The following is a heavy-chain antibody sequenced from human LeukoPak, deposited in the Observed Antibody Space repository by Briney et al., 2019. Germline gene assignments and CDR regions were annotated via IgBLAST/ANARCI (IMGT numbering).Heavy chain of an antibody. CDR2: MFYSGST. V-gene: IGHV4-59*01. CDR3: ARDSVGAVDY. CDR1: GGSISNYY. D-gene: IGHD1-26*01. J-gene: IGHJ4*02. Sequence: SETLSLTCTVSGGSISNYYWSWIRQPPGKGLEWIGYMFYSGSTNYNPSLKSRVTMSVDTSKNQFSLRLYSVTAADTAVYYCARDSVGAVDYWGQGTLVTVSS.